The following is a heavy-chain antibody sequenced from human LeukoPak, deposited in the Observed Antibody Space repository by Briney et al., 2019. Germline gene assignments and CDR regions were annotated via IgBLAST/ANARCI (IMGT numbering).Heavy chain of an antibody. J-gene: IGHJ4*02. CDR2: ISRRGNT. CDR3: ARHGEYYFDY. D-gene: IGHD3-10*01. V-gene: IGHV4-30-2*01. Sequence: PSQTLSLTCTVSGGSISSGGYYWSWIRQPPGKGLEWIGQISRRGNTNYNPSLKSRVTISVDTSKNQLSLKLSTVTAADTALYYCARHGEYYFDYWGQGTLVNVSS. CDR1: GGSISSGGYY.